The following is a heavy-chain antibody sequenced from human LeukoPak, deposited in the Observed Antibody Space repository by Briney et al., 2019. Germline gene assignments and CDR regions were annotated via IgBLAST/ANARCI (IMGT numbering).Heavy chain of an antibody. D-gene: IGHD3-3*01. J-gene: IGHJ4*02. Sequence: GGSLRLSCAVSGFTFSTYAMTWVRQAPGKGLEWVSAISGSGGSTYYADSVKGRFTISRDNSKNTLYLQMNSLRAEDTAVYYCAKENDFWSAHFDYWGQGTLVTVSS. V-gene: IGHV3-23*01. CDR1: GFTFSTYA. CDR3: AKENDFWSAHFDY. CDR2: ISGSGGST.